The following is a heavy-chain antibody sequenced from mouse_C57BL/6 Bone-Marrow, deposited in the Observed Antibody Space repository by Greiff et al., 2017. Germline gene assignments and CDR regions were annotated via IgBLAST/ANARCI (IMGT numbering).Heavy chain of an antibody. CDR3: ARKRYYGSSYDFDV. D-gene: IGHD1-1*01. CDR2: IWSGGST. CDR1: GFSFTSYG. Sequence: VHLVESGPGLVQPSQSLSITCTVSGFSFTSYGVHWVRQSPGTGLEWLGVIWSGGSTDYNAAFISRLSISKDNSQSQVFFKMNSLQAEDTAIDYCARKRYYGSSYDFDVWGTGTTVTVSS. J-gene: IGHJ1*03. V-gene: IGHV2-2*01.